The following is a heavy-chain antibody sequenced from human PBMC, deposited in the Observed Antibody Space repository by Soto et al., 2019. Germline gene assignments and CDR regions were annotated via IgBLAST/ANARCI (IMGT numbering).Heavy chain of an antibody. CDR3: AKDGVIAGATTAGMDV. J-gene: IGHJ6*02. CDR2: ISYDGSNK. D-gene: IGHD1-26*01. CDR1: GFTFSSYG. Sequence: PGGSLRLSCAASGFTFSSYGMHWVRQAPGKGLEWVAVISYDGSNKYYADSVKGRFTISRDNSKNTLYLQMNSLRAEDTAVYYCAKDGVIAGATTAGMDVWGQGTTVTVSS. V-gene: IGHV3-30*18.